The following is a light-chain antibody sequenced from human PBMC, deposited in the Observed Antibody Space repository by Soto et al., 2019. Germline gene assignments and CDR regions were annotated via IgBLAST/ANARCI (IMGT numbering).Light chain of an antibody. Sequence: ETVMTQSPATLSVSPGERATLSCRASQSVNSNLAWYQQKLGQAPRVLIFGASTRATGIPARFSGSGSGTEFSLTINSLQSEDFAVYYCQQRSNWPPITFGQGTRLEIK. V-gene: IGKV3-15*01. CDR2: GAS. J-gene: IGKJ5*01. CDR3: QQRSNWPPIT. CDR1: QSVNSN.